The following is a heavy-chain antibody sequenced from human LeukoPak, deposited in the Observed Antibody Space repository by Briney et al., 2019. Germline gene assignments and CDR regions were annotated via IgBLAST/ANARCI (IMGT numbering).Heavy chain of an antibody. D-gene: IGHD6-13*01. J-gene: IGHJ4*02. Sequence: SGGSLRLSCAASGFTFSSYSMNWVRQAPGKGLEWVSSISSSSSYIYYADSVKGRFTISRDNAKNSLYLQMNSLRAEDTAVYYCAREGIYSSSWYDYWGQGTLVTVSS. CDR2: ISSSSSYI. CDR3: AREGIYSSSWYDY. CDR1: GFTFSSYS. V-gene: IGHV3-21*01.